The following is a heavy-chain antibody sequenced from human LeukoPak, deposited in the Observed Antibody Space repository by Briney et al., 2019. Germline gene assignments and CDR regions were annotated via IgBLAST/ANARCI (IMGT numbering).Heavy chain of an antibody. Sequence: PSETLSLTCTVSGGSISSYYWSWIRQPPGKGLEWIAYISYTGYINYNPSLKSRVTISLDTSKNQFSLKLNSVTAADTAVYFCARAGSSSWYTLAADSWGQGTLVTVSS. CDR3: ARAGSSSWYTLAADS. CDR1: GGSISSYY. J-gene: IGHJ5*01. CDR2: ISYTGYI. V-gene: IGHV4-59*01. D-gene: IGHD2-15*01.